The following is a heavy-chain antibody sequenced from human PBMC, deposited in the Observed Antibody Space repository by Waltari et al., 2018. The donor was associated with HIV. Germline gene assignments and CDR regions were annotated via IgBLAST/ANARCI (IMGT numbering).Heavy chain of an antibody. Sequence: EVQLVESGGGLVQPGGSLRLSCAASGFTFSSYWMHWVRQAPGKGLVWVSRSNSDGSSTSCADSVKGRVTISRDKAKNTLYLQMNSLRAEDTAVYYCARVQGYSYAVNWFDPWGQGTLVTVSS. CDR2: SNSDGSST. CDR3: ARVQGYSYAVNWFDP. CDR1: GFTFSSYW. D-gene: IGHD5-18*01. J-gene: IGHJ5*02. V-gene: IGHV3-74*01.